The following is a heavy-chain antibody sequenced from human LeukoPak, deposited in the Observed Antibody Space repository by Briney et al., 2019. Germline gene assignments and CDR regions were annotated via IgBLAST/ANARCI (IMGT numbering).Heavy chain of an antibody. CDR3: ARGRTVTTLDY. Sequence: PSETLSLTCTVSGGFISNSNYYWGWIRQPPGKGLEWIGEINHSGSTNYNPSLKSRVTISVDTSKNQFSLKLSSVTAADTAVYYCARGRTVTTLDYWGQGTLVTVSS. J-gene: IGHJ4*02. CDR1: GGFISNSNYY. V-gene: IGHV4-39*07. CDR2: INHSGST. D-gene: IGHD4-17*01.